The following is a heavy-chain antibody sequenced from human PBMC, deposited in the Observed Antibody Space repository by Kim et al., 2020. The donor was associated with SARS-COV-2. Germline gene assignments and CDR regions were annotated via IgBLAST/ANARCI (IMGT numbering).Heavy chain of an antibody. Sequence: GGSLRLSCAASGFTFSSYWMHWVRQTPGKGLVWVSRINSDGSSTNYADSVKGRFTISRDNAKNTLYLQMNSLRAEDTAVYYCSRTCGYDYAYWGQGTLVTVSS. CDR3: SRTCGYDYAY. J-gene: IGHJ4*02. V-gene: IGHV3-74*01. D-gene: IGHD5-12*01. CDR2: INSDGSST. CDR1: GFTFSSYW.